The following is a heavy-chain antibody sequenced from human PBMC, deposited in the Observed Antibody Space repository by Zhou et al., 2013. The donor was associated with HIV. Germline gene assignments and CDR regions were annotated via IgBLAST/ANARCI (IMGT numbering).Heavy chain of an antibody. D-gene: IGHD2-15*01. CDR2: IIPIFGTA. CDR1: GGTFSIYA. V-gene: IGHV1-69*14. J-gene: IGHJ4*02. Sequence: QVQLVQSGAEVKKPGSSVKVSCKASGGTFSIYAISWVRQAPGQGLEWMGGIIPIFGTANYAHKFQARVTITADKSTTTAYMELSSLRSEDTALYYCARSYYAGSSAYFDYWGQGTLVTVSS. CDR3: ARSYYAGSSAYFDY.